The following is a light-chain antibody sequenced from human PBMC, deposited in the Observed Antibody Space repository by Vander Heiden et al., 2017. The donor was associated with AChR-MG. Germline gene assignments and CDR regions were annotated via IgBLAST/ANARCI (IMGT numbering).Light chain of an antibody. Sequence: QSVLTQPPSASGTPGQGVTISCSGSSSNIGGNTVSWYQQFPGTAPKLLIYSNNQRPSGVPDRFSGSKSGTSASLAISGLQSEDEADYYCAAWDVSLNAVLFGGGTKLTVL. CDR2: SNN. CDR1: SSNIGGNT. CDR3: AAWDVSLNAVL. V-gene: IGLV1-44*01. J-gene: IGLJ2*01.